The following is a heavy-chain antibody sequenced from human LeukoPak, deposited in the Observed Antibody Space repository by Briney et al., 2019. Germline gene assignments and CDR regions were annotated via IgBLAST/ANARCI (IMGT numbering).Heavy chain of an antibody. CDR1: GFTVSSNY. J-gene: IGHJ4*02. D-gene: IGHD3-10*01. CDR3: ARDSRVRGVDDY. V-gene: IGHV3-53*01. CDR2: IYSGGST. Sequence: GGSLRLSCAASGFTVSSNYMSWVRQAPGKGLEWVSVIYSGGSTYYADSVKGRFTISRDNSKNTLYLQMNSLRAEDTAVYYCARDSRVRGVDDYWGQGTLVTVSS.